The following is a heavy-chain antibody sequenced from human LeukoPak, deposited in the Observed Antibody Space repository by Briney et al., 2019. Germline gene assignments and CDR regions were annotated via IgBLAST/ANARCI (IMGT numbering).Heavy chain of an antibody. CDR3: AKAPVTSCRGAFCYPFDS. V-gene: IGHV3-21*04. CDR1: GFTFSSYE. Sequence: GGSLRLSCAASGFTFSSYEMNWVRQAPGKGLEWVSSISSSSSYIYYADSVKGRFTISRDNAKNSLYLQMNSLRVEDAAVYYCAKAPVTSCRGAFCYPFDSWGQGTLVTVSS. D-gene: IGHD2-15*01. J-gene: IGHJ4*02. CDR2: ISSSSSYI.